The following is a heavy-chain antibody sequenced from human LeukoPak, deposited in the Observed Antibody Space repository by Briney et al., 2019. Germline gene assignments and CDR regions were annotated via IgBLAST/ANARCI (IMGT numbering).Heavy chain of an antibody. D-gene: IGHD6-13*01. CDR1: GFTFSSYS. CDR3: AKARAGDITAAFTY. Sequence: GGSLRLSCAASGFTFSSYSMNWVRQAPGKGLEWVSGITSGANTYYADSVKGRFTISRDNSENTLNLQMNSLRAEDTAIYYCAKARAGDITAAFTYWGKGTWVTASS. J-gene: IGHJ4*02. V-gene: IGHV3-23*01. CDR2: ITSGANT.